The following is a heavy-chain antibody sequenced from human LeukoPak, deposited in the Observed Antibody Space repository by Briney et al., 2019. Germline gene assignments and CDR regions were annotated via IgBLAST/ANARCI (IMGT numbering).Heavy chain of an antibody. CDR1: GYTLTELS. J-gene: IGHJ6*02. Sequence: ASVKVSCKVSGYTLTELSMHWVRQAPGKGLEWMGGFDPEDGETIYAQKFQGRVTMTEDTSTDTAYMELSSLRSEDTAVYYCARDGTGTTNYHYYGMDVWGQGTTVTVSS. V-gene: IGHV1-24*01. CDR2: FDPEDGET. CDR3: ARDGTGTTNYHYYGMDV. D-gene: IGHD1-1*01.